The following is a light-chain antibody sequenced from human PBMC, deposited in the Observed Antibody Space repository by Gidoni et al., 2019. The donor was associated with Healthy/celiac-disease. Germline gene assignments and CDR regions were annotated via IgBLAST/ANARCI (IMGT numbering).Light chain of an antibody. J-gene: IGLJ1*01. CDR1: SSNIGDGYD. Sequence: QSVLTQPPSVSGAPGQRVTSSCTGSSSNIGDGYDVHWYQQLPGTAPKLLIYGNSNRPSGVPDRFSGSKSGTSASLAITGLQAEDDADYYCQSYDSSLSALYVFGTGTKVTVL. V-gene: IGLV1-40*01. CDR3: QSYDSSLSALYV. CDR2: GNS.